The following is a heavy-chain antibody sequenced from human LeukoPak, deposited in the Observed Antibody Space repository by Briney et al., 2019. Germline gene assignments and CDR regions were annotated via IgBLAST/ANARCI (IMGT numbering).Heavy chain of an antibody. J-gene: IGHJ6*03. D-gene: IGHD3-10*01. CDR1: GFIFSSYG. CDR3: AKDRSMVRGVSIRFRRSGTMDV. CDR2: IRYDGSNK. V-gene: IGHV3-30*02. Sequence: GGSLRLSCAASGFIFSSYGMHWVRQAPGKGLEWVAFIRYDGSNKYYADSVKGRFTISRDNSKNMLYLQMNSLRAEDTAVYYCAKDRSMVRGVSIRFRRSGTMDVWGKGTTVTIPS.